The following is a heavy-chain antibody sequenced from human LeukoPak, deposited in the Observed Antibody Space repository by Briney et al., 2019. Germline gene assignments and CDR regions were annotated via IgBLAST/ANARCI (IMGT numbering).Heavy chain of an antibody. D-gene: IGHD5-18*01. V-gene: IGHV1-2*06. CDR2: INPNSGGT. J-gene: IGHJ4*02. CDR1: GYTFTGYY. Sequence: ASVKVSCKASGYTFTGYYMHWVRQAPGQGLEWMGRINPNSGGTNYAQKFQGRVTMTRDMSISTAYMELSRLRSDDTAVYYCARGTPTWIQLWLPDYWGQGTLVTVSS. CDR3: ARGTPTWIQLWLPDY.